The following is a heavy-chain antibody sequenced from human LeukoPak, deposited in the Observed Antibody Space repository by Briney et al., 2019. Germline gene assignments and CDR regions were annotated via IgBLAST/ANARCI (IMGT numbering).Heavy chain of an antibody. J-gene: IGHJ3*02. CDR2: MNPNSGNT. CDR1: EYTFTSYD. D-gene: IGHD3-22*01. Sequence: ASVKVSCKASEYTFTSYDINWVRQATGQGLEWMGWMNPNSGNTGYAQKFQGRVTITRNTSISTAYMELSSLRSEDTAVYYCARLYYDSSGYYDDAFDIWGQGTMVTVSS. CDR3: ARLYYDSSGYYDDAFDI. V-gene: IGHV1-8*03.